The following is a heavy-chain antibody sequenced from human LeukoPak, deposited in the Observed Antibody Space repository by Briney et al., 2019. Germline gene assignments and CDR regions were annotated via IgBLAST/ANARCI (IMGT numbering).Heavy chain of an antibody. CDR1: GFIFNKYS. J-gene: IGHJ3*02. D-gene: IGHD6-13*01. V-gene: IGHV3-21*01. CDR3: ARDILVAAAAFDI. Sequence: SGGSPRLSCEASGFIFNKYSMNWVRQAPGKGLEWVSYISISSNHIDYADSVKGRFTISRDNAENSLYLQMNSLRAEDTAVYYCARDILVAAAAFDIWGQGTMVTVSS. CDR2: ISISSNHI.